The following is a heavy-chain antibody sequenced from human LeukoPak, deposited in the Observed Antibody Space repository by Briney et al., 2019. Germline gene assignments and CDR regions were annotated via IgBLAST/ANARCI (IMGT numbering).Heavy chain of an antibody. J-gene: IGHJ4*02. CDR1: GFTFSNYV. D-gene: IGHD2-15*01. CDR2: ISGSGGRT. V-gene: IGHV3-23*01. Sequence: PVGSLRLSCAASGFTFSNYVMSWVRQAPGKGLEWVSTISGSGGRTFYADAMKGRFTISRDNSKNTLYVQMNSLRAEDTAVYYCAKNWGYCSGDSCYFDYWGQGTLVTVSS. CDR3: AKNWGYCSGDSCYFDY.